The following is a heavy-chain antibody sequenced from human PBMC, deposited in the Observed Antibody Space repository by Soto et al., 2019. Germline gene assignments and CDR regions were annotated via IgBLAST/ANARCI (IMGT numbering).Heavy chain of an antibody. Sequence: GESLKISCKGSGYSFTSYWIGWVRQMPGKGLEWMGIIYPGDSDTRYSPSFQGQVTISADKSISTAYLQWSSLKASDTAMYYCARQREVSGPFGYYYGMDVWGQGTTVTVSS. J-gene: IGHJ6*02. CDR3: ARQREVSGPFGYYYGMDV. CDR1: GYSFTSYW. CDR2: IYPGDSDT. D-gene: IGHD6-19*01. V-gene: IGHV5-51*01.